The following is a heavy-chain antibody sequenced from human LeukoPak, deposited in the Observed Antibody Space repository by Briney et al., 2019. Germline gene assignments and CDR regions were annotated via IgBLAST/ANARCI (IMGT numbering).Heavy chain of an antibody. Sequence: SETLSLNCTVSCRSINNDYWSWIRQAPGKGLEWIGYLYYSGSTNYNHSLRSRVTISVDTSKYQFSLSRKSVTAADTVVYYCARQWENSTSSGWYYYFDLWGQGTLVTVSS. D-gene: IGHD6-19*01. CDR1: CRSINNDY. V-gene: IGHV4-59*08. CDR3: ARQWENSTSSGWYYYFDL. J-gene: IGHJ4*02. CDR2: LYYSGST.